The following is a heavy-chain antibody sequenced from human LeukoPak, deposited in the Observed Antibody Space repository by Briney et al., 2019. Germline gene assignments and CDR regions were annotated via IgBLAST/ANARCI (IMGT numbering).Heavy chain of an antibody. D-gene: IGHD2-2*01. J-gene: IGHJ5*02. CDR1: GYSFTSYW. CDR2: IYPGDSDT. Sequence: GASLQISCKGSGYSFTSYWIGWVRQLPGKGLEWMGIIYPGDSDTRYSPSFQGQVTISADKSISTACLQWSSLKASDTAMYYCARHGGYCSSTSCYDNWFDPWGQGTLVTVSS. V-gene: IGHV5-51*01. CDR3: ARHGGYCSSTSCYDNWFDP.